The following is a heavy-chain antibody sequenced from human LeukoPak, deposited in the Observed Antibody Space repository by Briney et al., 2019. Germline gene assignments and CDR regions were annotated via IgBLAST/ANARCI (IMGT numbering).Heavy chain of an antibody. J-gene: IGHJ4*02. D-gene: IGHD4-23*01. CDR3: ARDRTGGYFDY. CDR1: GLTFSNYW. Sequence: GGSLRLSCAASGLTFSNYWMSWVRQAPGEGLEWVANIKEDGSEKYYVDSMKGRFTISRDNAKNSLYLQMSSLRVEDTAVYYCARDRTGGYFDYWGQGTLVTVSS. CDR2: IKEDGSEK. V-gene: IGHV3-7*03.